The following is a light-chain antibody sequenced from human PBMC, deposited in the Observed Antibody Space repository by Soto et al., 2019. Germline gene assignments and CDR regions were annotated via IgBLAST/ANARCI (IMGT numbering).Light chain of an antibody. Sequence: DIQMTQSPSSLSASVGDRVTITCRASQSISSYLNWYQQKPGKAPKLLIYAASSLQSGVPSRFSGSGSLTDFILTISSLQPEDFATYYCQQSYSTPRDFGQGTRLEIK. J-gene: IGKJ5*01. CDR3: QQSYSTPRD. V-gene: IGKV1-39*01. CDR1: QSISSY. CDR2: AAS.